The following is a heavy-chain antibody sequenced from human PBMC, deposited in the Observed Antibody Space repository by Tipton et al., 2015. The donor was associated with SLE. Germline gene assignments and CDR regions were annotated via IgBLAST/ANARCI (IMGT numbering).Heavy chain of an antibody. D-gene: IGHD1-26*01. CDR3: ATGRGADGYYTYGLDV. CDR1: GSSINNHY. J-gene: IGHJ6*02. Sequence: TLSLTCTISGSSINNHYWTWIRQPPGKGLEWIGYVYYNGNTKYNPSLKSRVTISVDTSKNQFSLRLTSVTAADTAVYYCATGRGADGYYTYGLDVWGQGATVTVSS. V-gene: IGHV4-59*08. CDR2: VYYNGNT.